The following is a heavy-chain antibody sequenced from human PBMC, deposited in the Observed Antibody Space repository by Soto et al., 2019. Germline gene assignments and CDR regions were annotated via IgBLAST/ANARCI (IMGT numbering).Heavy chain of an antibody. CDR2: ISSSGSTI. CDR1: GFTFSDYY. D-gene: IGHD6-6*01. V-gene: IGHV3-11*01. CDR3: ARDRGKGSSSGRKFWYFDL. J-gene: IGHJ2*01. Sequence: QVQLVESGGGLVKPGGSLRLSCAASGFTFSDYYMSWIRQAPGKGREWVSYISSSGSTIYYADSVKGRFTSSRDNAKNSLYLQMNSLRAEDTAVYYCARDRGKGSSSGRKFWYFDLWGRGTLVTVSS.